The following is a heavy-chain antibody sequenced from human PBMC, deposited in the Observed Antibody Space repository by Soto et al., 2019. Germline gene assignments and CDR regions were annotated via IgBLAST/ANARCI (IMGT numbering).Heavy chain of an antibody. V-gene: IGHV3-30*18. D-gene: IGHD1-26*01. CDR2: ISHDGINK. CDR1: GFTFNIYG. J-gene: IGHJ4*02. CDR3: AKALVGEVGATDY. Sequence: GGSLRLSCAASGFTFNIYGMHWVRQAPDKGLEWVATISHDGINKYYADSMKGPFTISRDNSRNTLYLQMNSLGAEDAAPYYCAKALVGEVGATDYWGQGTLVTVSS.